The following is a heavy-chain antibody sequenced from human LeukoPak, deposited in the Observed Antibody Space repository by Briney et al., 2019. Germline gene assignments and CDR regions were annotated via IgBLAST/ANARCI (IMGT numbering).Heavy chain of an antibody. CDR2: IKQDGSEK. CDR1: GFTFSSHW. CDR3: ARVGYYYHY. J-gene: IGHJ4*02. D-gene: IGHD3-22*01. V-gene: IGHV3-7*01. Sequence: GRSLRLSCAASGFTFSSHWMSWVRQAPGKGLEWVATIKQDGSEKDFVDSVKGRFTISRDNAKNSLYLQMNSLRAEDTALYYCARVGYYYHYWGQGTLVTVSS.